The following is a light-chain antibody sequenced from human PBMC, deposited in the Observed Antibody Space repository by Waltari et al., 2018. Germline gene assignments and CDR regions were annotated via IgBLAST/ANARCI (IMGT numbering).Light chain of an antibody. J-gene: IGKJ1*01. CDR3: QQYYSTPPT. Sequence: SLLSRSDSKNFLAWYQQKPGHSPKVLIHWASTRESGVPDRFSGSGSGTDFTLTISTLQGEDVAVYFCQQYYSTPPTFGQGTKVDIK. CDR2: WAS. V-gene: IGKV4-1*01. CDR1: SLLSRSDSKNF.